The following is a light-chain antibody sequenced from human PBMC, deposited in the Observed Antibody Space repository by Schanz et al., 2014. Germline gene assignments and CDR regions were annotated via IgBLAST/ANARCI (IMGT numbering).Light chain of an antibody. V-gene: IGKV1-5*01. CDR1: QSISSW. CDR2: DAS. CDR3: QQYNSYSGT. J-gene: IGKJ3*01. Sequence: DIQMTQSPSTLSASVGDRVTITCRASQSISSWLAWYQQKPGKAPKLLIYDASSLESGVPSRFSGSGSGTEFPLTNSSLEPDDFATYYCQQYNSYSGTFGPGTKVDIQ.